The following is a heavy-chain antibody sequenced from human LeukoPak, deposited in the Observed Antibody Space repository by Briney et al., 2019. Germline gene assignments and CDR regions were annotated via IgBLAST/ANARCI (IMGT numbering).Heavy chain of an antibody. D-gene: IGHD2-15*01. V-gene: IGHV4-34*01. CDR1: GGSFSGYY. J-gene: IGHJ2*01. CDR2: INHSGST. Sequence: PSETLSLTCAVYGGSFSGYYWSWIRQPPGKGLEWIGEINHSGSTNYNPSLKSRVTISVDTSKNQFSLKLSSVTAADTAVYYCARGALRAPPRAYWYFDLWGRGTLVTVSS. CDR3: ARGALRAPPRAYWYFDL.